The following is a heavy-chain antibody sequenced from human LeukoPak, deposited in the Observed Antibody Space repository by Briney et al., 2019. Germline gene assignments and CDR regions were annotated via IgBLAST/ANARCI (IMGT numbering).Heavy chain of an antibody. V-gene: IGHV4-38-2*02. CDR1: GYSISSGYY. CDR3: ARDPGGQSNAFDI. J-gene: IGHJ3*02. CDR2: IYHSGST. Sequence: SETLSLTCTVSGYSISSGYYWGWIRQPPGKGLEWIGSIYHSGSTYYNPSLKSRVTISVDTSKNQFSLKLTSVTAADTAVYYCARDPGGQSNAFDIWNQGTMVTVSS. D-gene: IGHD1-26*01.